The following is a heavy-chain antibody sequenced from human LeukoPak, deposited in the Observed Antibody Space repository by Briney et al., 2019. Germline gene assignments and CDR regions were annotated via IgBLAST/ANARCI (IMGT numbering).Heavy chain of an antibody. J-gene: IGHJ4*02. Sequence: GGSLRLSCAASGFTFGDYYMSWIRQAPGKGLEWVSYISSSGSTIYYADSVKGRFTISRDNAKNSLYLQMNSLRAEDTAVYYCAREVVWFGELYSYFGYWGQGTLVTVSS. D-gene: IGHD3-10*01. V-gene: IGHV3-11*01. CDR1: GFTFGDYY. CDR2: ISSSGSTI. CDR3: AREVVWFGELYSYFGY.